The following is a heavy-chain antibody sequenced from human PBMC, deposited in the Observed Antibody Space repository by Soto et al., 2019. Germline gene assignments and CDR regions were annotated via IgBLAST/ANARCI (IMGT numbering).Heavy chain of an antibody. D-gene: IGHD2-15*01. CDR2: IYYSGST. Sequence: PSETLSLTCTVSGGSISSSSYYWGWIRQPPGKGLEWIGSIYYSGSTYYNPYLKSRVTISVDTSKNQFSLKLSSVTAANKAVYYCARLCSGGSCSRDYWGQGSLVTVSS. V-gene: IGHV4-39*01. CDR1: GGSISSSSYY. CDR3: ARLCSGGSCSRDY. J-gene: IGHJ4*02.